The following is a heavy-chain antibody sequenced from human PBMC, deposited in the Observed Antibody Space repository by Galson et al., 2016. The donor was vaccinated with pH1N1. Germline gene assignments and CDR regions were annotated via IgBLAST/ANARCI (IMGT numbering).Heavy chain of an antibody. CDR1: GLTFNSYA. V-gene: IGHV3-23*01. D-gene: IGHD6-25*01. CDR2: ISGSGGGT. J-gene: IGHJ6*02. Sequence: SLRLSCAASGLTFNSYAMSWVRQAPGKGLEWISVISGSGGGTYYADSVQGRFTIPRDNSKNTLLLQMNSLRADDTAIYYCARAGRLLGPYHYYAMDVWGQGTTVTVSS. CDR3: ARAGRLLGPYHYYAMDV.